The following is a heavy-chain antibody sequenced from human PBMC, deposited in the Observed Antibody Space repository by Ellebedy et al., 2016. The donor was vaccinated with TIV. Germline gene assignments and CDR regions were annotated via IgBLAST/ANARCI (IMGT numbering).Heavy chain of an antibody. J-gene: IGHJ4*02. V-gene: IGHV3-53*01. CDR1: GVIVSSSD. Sequence: GESLKISCAASGVIVSSSDMTWVRQVPGKGLEWVSVIYSGGNTYYADSVKGRFTISRDNSKNTLYLQMNSLRAEDTAVYYCARGNSNCGGDCYYYWGQGTLVTVSS. CDR2: IYSGGNT. CDR3: ARGNSNCGGDCYYY. D-gene: IGHD2-21*01.